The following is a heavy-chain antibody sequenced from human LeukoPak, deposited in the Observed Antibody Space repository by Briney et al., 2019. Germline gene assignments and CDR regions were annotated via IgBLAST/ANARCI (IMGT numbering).Heavy chain of an antibody. D-gene: IGHD3-22*01. V-gene: IGHV3-23*01. CDR3: AKTANYYDSSGYGGFDY. J-gene: IGHJ4*02. CDR2: ISGSGGST. CDR1: GFTFSSYA. Sequence: SGGSLRLSCAASGFTFSSYAMSWVRQAPGKGLEWVSAISGSGGSTYYADSVKGRFTISRGNSKNTLYLQMNSLRAEDTAVYYCAKTANYYDSSGYGGFDYWGQGTLVTVSS.